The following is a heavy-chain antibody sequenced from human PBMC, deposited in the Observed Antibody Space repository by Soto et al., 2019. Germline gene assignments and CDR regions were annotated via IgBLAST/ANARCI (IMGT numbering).Heavy chain of an antibody. CDR2: IYYSGST. V-gene: IGHV4-61*05. J-gene: IGHJ4*02. CDR1: GVSISSSSYY. D-gene: IGHD6-19*01. CDR3: ASTAHSSGWYSGGFDY. Sequence: SETLSLTCTVSGVSISSSSYYWGRIRQPPGKGLEWIGYIYYSGSTNYNPSLKSRVTISVDTSKNQFSLKLSSVTAADTAVYYCASTAHSSGWYSGGFDYWGQGTLVTVSS.